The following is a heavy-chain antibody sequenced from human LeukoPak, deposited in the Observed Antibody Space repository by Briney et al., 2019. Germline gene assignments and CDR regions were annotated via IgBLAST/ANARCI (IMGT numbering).Heavy chain of an antibody. CDR2: TYYRSKWYS. D-gene: IGHD6-19*01. CDR1: GDSFSSINGA. J-gene: IGHJ4*02. CDR3: ARDVATTGWYTFDY. Sequence: SQALSLTCAISGDSFSSINGAWNWVRQSPSRGLEWLVRTYYRSKWYSDYAVPIQGRISINPDTSKNQFTLHLFSVTTDDTAVYYCARDVATTGWYTFDYWGQGTRVTVSS. V-gene: IGHV6-1*01.